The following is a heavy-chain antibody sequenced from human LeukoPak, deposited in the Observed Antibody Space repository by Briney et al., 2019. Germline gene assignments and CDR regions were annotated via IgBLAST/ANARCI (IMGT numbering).Heavy chain of an antibody. CDR2: INHSGST. V-gene: IGHV4-39*01. CDR1: GGSISSSSYY. CDR3: ARQTGSGLFILP. J-gene: IGHJ4*02. Sequence: PSETLSLTCTVSGGSISSSSYYWTWIRQPPGKGLEWIGEINHSGSTNYNPSLESRVTVSVDTSKNQFSLKMTSVTAADTAVYYCARQTGSGLFILPGGQGTLVTVSS. D-gene: IGHD3/OR15-3a*01.